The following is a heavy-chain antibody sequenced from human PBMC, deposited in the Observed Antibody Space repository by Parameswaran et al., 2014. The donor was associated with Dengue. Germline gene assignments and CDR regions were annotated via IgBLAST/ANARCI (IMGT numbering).Heavy chain of an antibody. V-gene: IGHV3-7*01. J-gene: IGHJ6*02. CDR3: ARERGITIFGSYGLDV. D-gene: IGHD3-3*01. Sequence: VRRGSRERGWDGWQHKTDGSEIYYVDSVKGRFTISRDNGRNSLFLQMTSLRVEDTAVYYCARERGITIFGSYGLDVWGQGTTVTVSS. CDR2: KTDGSEI.